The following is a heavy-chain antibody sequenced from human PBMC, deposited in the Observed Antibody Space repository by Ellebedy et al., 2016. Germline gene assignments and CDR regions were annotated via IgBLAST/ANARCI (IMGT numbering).Heavy chain of an antibody. J-gene: IGHJ4*02. CDR2: IFVGSSNT. D-gene: IGHD4-23*01. V-gene: IGHV1-58*01. CDR3: ATCEDGYGGFGY. Sequence: SVKVSCXASGLTFSTSLVQWVRQARGQGLEWIGRIFVGSSNTIYAQKFLERVTITRDMSTRTGYMELSSLRSEDTAVYYSATCEDGYGGFGYWGQGTLVSVSS. CDR1: GLTFSTSL.